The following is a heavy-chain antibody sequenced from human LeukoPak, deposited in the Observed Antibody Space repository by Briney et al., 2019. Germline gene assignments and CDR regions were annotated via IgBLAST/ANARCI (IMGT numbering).Heavy chain of an antibody. CDR2: INPSAGST. J-gene: IGHJ4*02. D-gene: IGHD3-3*01. CDR1: GYTFTSHY. Sequence: ASVKVSCRAPGYTFTSHYMHWVRQAPGQGLEWMGIINPSAGSTSYPQKFQGRVTMTRDTSTSTVYMELSSLRSEDTAVYYCAAPGASGFVGNFWSGPLDFWGQGTLVTVSS. V-gene: IGHV1-46*01. CDR3: AAPGASGFVGNFWSGPLDF.